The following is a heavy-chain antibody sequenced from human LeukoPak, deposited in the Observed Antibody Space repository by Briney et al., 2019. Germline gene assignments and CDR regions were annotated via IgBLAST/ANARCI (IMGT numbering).Heavy chain of an antibody. J-gene: IGHJ3*02. CDR3: ARDGGDLTTHDAIDI. Sequence: ASVKVSCKTSGYTFTSYGISWVRQAPGQGLQWVGWISVYNGNTNYAQKLQGRVTLTIDTSTSTAYMELRSLRSDDTAVYYCARDGGDLTTHDAIDIWGQGTMVTVSS. D-gene: IGHD1-1*01. CDR2: ISVYNGNT. V-gene: IGHV1-18*01. CDR1: GYTFTSYG.